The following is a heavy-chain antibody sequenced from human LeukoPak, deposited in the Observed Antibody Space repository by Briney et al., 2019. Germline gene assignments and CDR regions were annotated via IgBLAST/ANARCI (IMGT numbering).Heavy chain of an antibody. D-gene: IGHD2-2*01. CDR1: GFTFSDYY. V-gene: IGHV3-11*03. CDR3: AKLPREYCSSTSCPNWFDT. Sequence: PGGSLRLSCEASGFTFSDYYMSWVRQAPGKGLEWVSYISSSSSYTKYADSVKGRFTISRDNAKNSLYLQVNSLRAEDTAVYYCAKLPREYCSSTSCPNWFDTWGQGTLVTVSS. CDR2: ISSSSSYT. J-gene: IGHJ5*02.